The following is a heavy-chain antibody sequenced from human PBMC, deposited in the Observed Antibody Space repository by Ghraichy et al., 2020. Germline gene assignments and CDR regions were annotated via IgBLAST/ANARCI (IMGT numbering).Heavy chain of an antibody. CDR3: AREGEYYDILTGYPNFDY. CDR2: ISYDGSNK. J-gene: IGHJ4*02. Sequence: GGALRLSCAASGFTFSSYAMHWVRQAPGKGLEWVAVISYDGSNKYYADSVKGRFTISRDNSKNTLYLQMNSLRAEDTAVYYCAREGEYYDILTGYPNFDYWGQGTLVTVSS. CDR1: GFTFSSYA. V-gene: IGHV3-30-3*01. D-gene: IGHD3-9*01.